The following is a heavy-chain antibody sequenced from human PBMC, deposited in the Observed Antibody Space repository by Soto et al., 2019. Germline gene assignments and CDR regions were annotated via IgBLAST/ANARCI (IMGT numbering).Heavy chain of an antibody. D-gene: IGHD6-19*01. J-gene: IGHJ5*02. Sequence: SVKVSCKASGGTFSRYAISWVRQAPGQGLEWMGGIIPIFGTANYAQKFQGRVTITADESTSTAYMELSSLRFEDTAVYYCTREQSDDNYFDPWGQGTLVTVSS. CDR2: IIPIFGTA. CDR3: TREQSDDNYFDP. V-gene: IGHV1-69*13. CDR1: GGTFSRYA.